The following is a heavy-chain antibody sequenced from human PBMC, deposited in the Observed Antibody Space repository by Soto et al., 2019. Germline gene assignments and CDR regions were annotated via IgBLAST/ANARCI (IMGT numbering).Heavy chain of an antibody. J-gene: IGHJ4*02. D-gene: IGHD5-18*01. V-gene: IGHV3-30*03. CDR1: GFTFRSHG. Sequence: QVQVLESGGGVVQPGRSLRLSCEASGFTFRSHGMHWVRQAPGKGLEWVAVISFDGSDKYYADSVRGRFAISRDNSQKTLHLEMNNLRPEDSAVYYCVRTTRGYTYGLDYWGQGTLVTVSS. CDR3: VRTTRGYTYGLDY. CDR2: ISFDGSDK.